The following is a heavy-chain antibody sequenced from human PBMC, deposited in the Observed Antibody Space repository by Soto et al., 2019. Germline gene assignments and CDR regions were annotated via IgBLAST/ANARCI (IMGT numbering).Heavy chain of an antibody. D-gene: IGHD3-22*01. V-gene: IGHV5-10-1*01. CDR3: ARQIYDSDTGPNFQYYFDS. J-gene: IGHJ4*02. CDR1: GYSFAGYW. CDR2: IDPSDSQT. Sequence: CLKISCKGSGYSFAGYWITWVRQKPGKGLEWMGRIDPSDSQTYYSPSFRGHVTISATKSITTVFLQWSSLGASDTAMYYCARQIYDSDTGPNFQYYFDSWGQGTPVTVSS.